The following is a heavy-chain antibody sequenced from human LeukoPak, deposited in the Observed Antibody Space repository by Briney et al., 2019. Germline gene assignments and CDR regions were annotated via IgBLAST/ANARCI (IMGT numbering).Heavy chain of an antibody. CDR3: AKRSSGTSGYFDS. D-gene: IGHD6-25*01. Sequence: PGGSLRLSCAASGFTFSIYSISCVPQPPGKGLEWVSAITYSGEYTDYADSVKGRFTISRDNSKNTPYLQMSSLRADDTAVYFCAKRSSGTSGYFDSWGQGTLVTVSS. CDR1: GFTFSIYS. CDR2: ITYSGEYT. V-gene: IGHV3-23*01. J-gene: IGHJ4*02.